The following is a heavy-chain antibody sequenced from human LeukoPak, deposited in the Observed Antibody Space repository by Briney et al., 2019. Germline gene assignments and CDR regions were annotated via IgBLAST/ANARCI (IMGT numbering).Heavy chain of an antibody. V-gene: IGHV4-30-2*01. D-gene: IGHD3-10*01. CDR2: IYDRGPA. CDR3: ARSRQASGLFNS. Sequence: SQTLSLTCTVSGYAITSGGFPWNWIRQPPGKGLEWIGCIYDRGPAYYNPSLKSRFTISVDRPKNQFFLNETSLTAADTAVYYCARSRQASGLFNSWGQGTLVVVSS. CDR1: GYAITSGGFP. J-gene: IGHJ5*01.